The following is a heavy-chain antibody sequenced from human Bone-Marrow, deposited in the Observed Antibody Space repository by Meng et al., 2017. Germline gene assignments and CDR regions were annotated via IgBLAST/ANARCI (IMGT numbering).Heavy chain of an antibody. Sequence: GGSLRLSCAAPGFTFNNYPVNWVRQAPGKGLEWVSSISPTSTNIEYAESVKGRFTISRDNAKNSLYLEMSSLRAEDTAMYYCTRGGQGTGCYDSWGLGTLVTVSS. CDR2: ISPTSTNI. J-gene: IGHJ5*01. CDR3: TRGGQGTGCYDS. D-gene: IGHD6-19*01. CDR1: GFTFNNYP. V-gene: IGHV3-21*01.